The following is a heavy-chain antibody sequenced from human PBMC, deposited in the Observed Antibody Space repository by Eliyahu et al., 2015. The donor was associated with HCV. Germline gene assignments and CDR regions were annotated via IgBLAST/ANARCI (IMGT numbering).Heavy chain of an antibody. CDR3: ARDLSYADDPNSSSWGDTYYYYYGMDV. Sequence: QVQLVQSGAEVKKPGASVKVSCKASGYTFTSYGISWVRQAPGQGLEWMGWISAYNGNTNXAQKLQGRVTMTTDTSTSTAYMELRSLRSDDTAVYYCARDLSYADDPNSSSWGDTYYYYYGMDVWGQGTTVTVSS. V-gene: IGHV1-18*01. J-gene: IGHJ6*02. CDR1: GYTFTSYG. D-gene: IGHD6-13*01. CDR2: ISAYNGNT.